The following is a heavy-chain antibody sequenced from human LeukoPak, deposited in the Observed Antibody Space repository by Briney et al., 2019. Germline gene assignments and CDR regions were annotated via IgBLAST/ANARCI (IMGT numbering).Heavy chain of an antibody. CDR3: ARGHDGVVGWFAP. CDR1: GGSISSYY. J-gene: IGHJ5*02. V-gene: IGHV4-59*01. Sequence: SETLSLTCTVSGGSISSYYWSWIRQPPGKGLEWIGYIYYSGSTNYNPSLKSRVTISVDTSKNQFSLKLTSMTAADTAVYYCARGHDGVVGWFAPWGRGTLVTVSS. D-gene: IGHD2-15*01. CDR2: IYYSGST.